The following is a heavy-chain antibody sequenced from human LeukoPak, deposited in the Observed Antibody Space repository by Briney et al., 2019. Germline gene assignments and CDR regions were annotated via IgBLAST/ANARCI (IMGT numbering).Heavy chain of an antibody. D-gene: IGHD6-19*01. Sequence: GASVKVSCKVSGYTLTELSMHWVRQAPGKGLEWMGGFDPEDGETIYAQKFQGRVTMTEDTSTDTAYMELSSLRSEDTAVYYCATDLRLYSSGWYGYWGQGTLVSVSS. J-gene: IGHJ4*02. CDR1: GYTLTELS. CDR2: FDPEDGET. CDR3: ATDLRLYSSGWYGY. V-gene: IGHV1-24*01.